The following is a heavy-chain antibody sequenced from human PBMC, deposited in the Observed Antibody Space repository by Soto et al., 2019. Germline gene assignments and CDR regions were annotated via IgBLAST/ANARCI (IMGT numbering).Heavy chain of an antibody. V-gene: IGHV3-23*01. Sequence: EVQLLESGGGLVQPGGSLRLSCAASGFTFSSYAMSWVRQAPGKGLEWVSAISGSGGSTYYADSVKGRFTISRDNSKNTLYLQMNSLRAEDTAVYYCAKDLDSDSRGYYYGYFDLWGRGTLVTVSS. CDR1: GFTFSSYA. D-gene: IGHD3-22*01. CDR3: AKDLDSDSRGYYYGYFDL. CDR2: ISGSGGST. J-gene: IGHJ2*01.